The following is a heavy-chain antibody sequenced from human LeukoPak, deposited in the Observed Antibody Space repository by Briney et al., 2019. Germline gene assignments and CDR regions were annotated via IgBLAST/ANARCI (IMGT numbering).Heavy chain of an antibody. CDR1: GYTFTDYY. CDR2: INPNSGGT. J-gene: IGHJ4*02. D-gene: IGHD4-17*01. Sequence: ASVKVSCKASGYTFTDYYMHWVRQAPGQGLEWMGWINPNSGGTNYAQKFQGKVTMTRDTSISTAYMGLSRLRPDDTAVYYCARMVDGDYGSDYWGQGTLVTVSS. CDR3: ARMVDGDYGSDY. V-gene: IGHV1-2*02.